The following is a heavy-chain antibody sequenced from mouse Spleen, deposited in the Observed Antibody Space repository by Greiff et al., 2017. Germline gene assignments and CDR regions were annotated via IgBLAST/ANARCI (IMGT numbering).Heavy chain of an antibody. CDR3: ARQGGLRRRDGFAY. CDR2: ISSGGSYT. Sequence: EVQRVESGGDLVKPGGSLKLSCAASGFTFSSYGMSWVRQTPDKRLEWVATISSGGSYTYYPDSVKGRFTISRDNAKNTLYLQMSSLKSEDTAMYYCARQGGLRRRDGFAYWGQGTLVTVSA. D-gene: IGHD2-4*01. J-gene: IGHJ3*01. CDR1: GFTFSSYG. V-gene: IGHV5-6*01.